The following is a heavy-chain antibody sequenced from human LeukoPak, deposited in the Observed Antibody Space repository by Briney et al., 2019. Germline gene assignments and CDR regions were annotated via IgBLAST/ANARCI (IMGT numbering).Heavy chain of an antibody. V-gene: IGHV3-66*01. CDR1: GFTVSSNY. Sequence: HPGGSLRLSCAASGFTVSSNYMSRVRQAPGKGLEWVSVIYSGGSTYYADSVKGRFTISRDNSKNTLYLQMNSLRAEDTAVYYCARDAQIYDSSGYYFDYWGQGTLVTVSS. CDR2: IYSGGST. J-gene: IGHJ4*02. D-gene: IGHD3-22*01. CDR3: ARDAQIYDSSGYYFDY.